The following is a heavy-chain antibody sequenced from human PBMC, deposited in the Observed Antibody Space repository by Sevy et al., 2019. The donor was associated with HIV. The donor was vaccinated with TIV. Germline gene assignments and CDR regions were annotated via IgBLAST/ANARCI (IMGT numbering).Heavy chain of an antibody. CDR3: AREAYCSSTSCYTGVVVGYYYYSMDV. V-gene: IGHV4-4*07. J-gene: IGHJ6*02. Sequence: SETLSLTCTVSGGSISSYYWSWIRQPAGKGLEWIGRIYTSGSTNYNPSLKSRVTMSVDTSKNQFSLKLSSVTAADTAVYYCAREAYCSSTSCYTGVVVGYYYYSMDVWGQGTTVTVSS. CDR2: IYTSGST. D-gene: IGHD2-2*02. CDR1: GGSISSYY.